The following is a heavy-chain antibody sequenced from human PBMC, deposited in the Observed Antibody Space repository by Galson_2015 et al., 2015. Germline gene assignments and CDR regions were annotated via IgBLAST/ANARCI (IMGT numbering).Heavy chain of an antibody. CDR2: IYSGGNT. D-gene: IGHD3-22*01. CDR3: ARHYYDSSGSSFRY. J-gene: IGHJ4*02. CDR1: GFTVGSNY. Sequence: SLRLSCAASGFTVGSNYMSWVRQAPGKGLEWVSVIYSGGNTYYADSVKGRFTISRDNSKNTLYLEMNSLGAEDTAVYYCARHYYDSSGSSFRYWGQGTLVTVSS. V-gene: IGHV3-53*01.